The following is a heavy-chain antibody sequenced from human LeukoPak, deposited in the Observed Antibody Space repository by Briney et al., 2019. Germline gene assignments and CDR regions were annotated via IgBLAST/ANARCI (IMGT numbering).Heavy chain of an antibody. CDR1: GFTFSSYE. D-gene: IGHD5-18*01. J-gene: IGHJ4*02. CDR3: ARGGFNYDSYHFDY. V-gene: IGHV3-48*03. Sequence: GGSLRLSCAASGFTFSSYEMSWVRQAPGKGLEWVSYTSGSGSTIYYADSVKGRFTISRDNAKNSLYLQMNSLRAEDTAVYYCARGGFNYDSYHFDYWGQGTLVTVSS. CDR2: TSGSGSTI.